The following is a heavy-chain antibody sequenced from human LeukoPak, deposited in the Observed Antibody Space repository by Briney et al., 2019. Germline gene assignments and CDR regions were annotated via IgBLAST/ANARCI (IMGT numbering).Heavy chain of an antibody. V-gene: IGHV4-59*08. Sequence: SETLSLTCTVSGGSMSCYYWSWIRQPPGKGLEWIGYIYYSSSTKYTPSLNSRVTISVDTSKNQFSLKLSSVTAADTAVYYCARGARAGYNLEPFYYWGQGTLVTVSS. CDR3: ARGARAGYNLEPFYY. CDR2: IYYSSST. J-gene: IGHJ4*02. D-gene: IGHD5-24*01. CDR1: GGSMSCYY.